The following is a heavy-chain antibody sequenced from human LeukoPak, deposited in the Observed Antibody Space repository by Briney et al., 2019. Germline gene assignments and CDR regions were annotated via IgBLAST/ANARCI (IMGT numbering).Heavy chain of an antibody. CDR1: GFSISTYY. CDR2: IYTNENT. CDR3: ARAAAAAGGQYFDY. D-gene: IGHD6-13*01. V-gene: IGHV4-4*07. J-gene: IGHJ4*02. Sequence: KPSETLSLTCTVSGFSISTYYWSWIRQPAGKGLEWIGRIYTNENTNYNPSLRSRVTMSVDTSKNQFSLKLSSVTAADTAVYYCARAAAAAGGQYFDYWGQGTLVAVSS.